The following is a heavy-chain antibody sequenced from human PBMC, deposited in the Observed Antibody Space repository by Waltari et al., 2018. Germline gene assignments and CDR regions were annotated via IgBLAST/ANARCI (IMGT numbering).Heavy chain of an antibody. D-gene: IGHD3-3*01. J-gene: IGHJ3*02. Sequence: QLQLQESGPGLVKPSETLSLTCTVSGGPISSSSYYWGWIRQPPGQGLAWIGSIYYSGSTYYNPSLKSRVTISVDTSKNQFSLKLSSVTAADTAVYYCASAHSTNYDFWSGYFLDAFDIWGQGTMVTVSS. CDR1: GGPISSSSYY. CDR3: ASAHSTNYDFWSGYFLDAFDI. CDR2: IYYSGST. V-gene: IGHV4-39*01.